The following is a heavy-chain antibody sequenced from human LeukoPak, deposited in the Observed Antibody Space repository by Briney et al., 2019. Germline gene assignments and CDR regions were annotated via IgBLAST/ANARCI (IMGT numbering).Heavy chain of an antibody. CDR3: ARGSPRRGTYYYDSSGYFFDY. D-gene: IGHD3-22*01. J-gene: IGHJ4*02. CDR1: GYSFTSYW. Sequence: GESLKISCKGSGYSFTSYWIGWVRQMPGKGLEWMGIIYPGDSDTRYSPSFQGQVTISADKSISTAYLQWSSLKASDTAMYYCARGSPRRGTYYYDSSGYFFDYWGQGTLVTVSS. CDR2: IYPGDSDT. V-gene: IGHV5-51*01.